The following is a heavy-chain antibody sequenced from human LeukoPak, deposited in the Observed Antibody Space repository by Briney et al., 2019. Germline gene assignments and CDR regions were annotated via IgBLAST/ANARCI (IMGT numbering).Heavy chain of an antibody. J-gene: IGHJ4*02. Sequence: PGGSLRLSCAASGLTVSSNYLNXXRQAPXKGXXXXXXXXXSGNTYYADSAKGRFIISXDXSKNTLYLQMTSLRLEDTAVYYCARERRYCSGVNCYSGLDYWGQGTRVTVSS. CDR2: XXXSGNT. D-gene: IGHD2-15*01. CDR1: GLTVSSNY. CDR3: ARERRYCSGVNCYSGLDY. V-gene: IGHV3-53*01.